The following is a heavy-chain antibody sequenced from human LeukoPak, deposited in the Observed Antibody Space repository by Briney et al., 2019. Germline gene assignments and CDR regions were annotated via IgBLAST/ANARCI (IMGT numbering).Heavy chain of an antibody. CDR3: ARVVKYRSGPLTDLLPDYFDY. CDR2: INAGNGNT. CDR1: GYTFTSYA. J-gene: IGHJ4*02. D-gene: IGHD6-19*01. Sequence: ASVKVSCKAAGYTFTSYAMHWVGEAPGQRLEWMGWINAGNGNTKYSQEFQGRVTITRDTSASTAYMELSSLRSEDMAVDYCARVVKYRSGPLTDLLPDYFDYWGQGTLVTVSS. V-gene: IGHV1-3*03.